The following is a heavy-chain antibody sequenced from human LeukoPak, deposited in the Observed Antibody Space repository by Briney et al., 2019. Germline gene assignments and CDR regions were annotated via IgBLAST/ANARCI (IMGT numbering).Heavy chain of an antibody. CDR1: GFTFSSYS. J-gene: IGHJ4*02. V-gene: IGHV3-21*01. CDR3: ARGGDGYFDY. Sequence: GVSLRLSCVASGFTFSSYSMNWVRQAQGKGLEWVSSIISSSSYIYYADSVEGRFSISRDKVNNSLYLQMNSLRAEDTAVYYCARGGDGYFDYWGEGGLVTVSS. CDR2: IISSSSYI.